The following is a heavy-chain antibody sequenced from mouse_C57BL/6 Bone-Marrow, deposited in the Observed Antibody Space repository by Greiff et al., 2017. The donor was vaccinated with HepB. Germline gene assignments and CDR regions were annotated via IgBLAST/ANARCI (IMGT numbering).Heavy chain of an antibody. J-gene: IGHJ2*01. Sequence: QVQLKQPGAELVKPGASVKLSCKASGYTFTSYWMQWVKQRPGQGLEWIGEIDPSDSYTNYNQKFKGKATLTVDTSSSTAYMQLSSLTSEDSAVYYCARDYSNYLPDYWGQGTTLTVSS. CDR1: GYTFTSYW. V-gene: IGHV1-50*01. D-gene: IGHD2-5*01. CDR3: ARDYSNYLPDY. CDR2: IDPSDSYT.